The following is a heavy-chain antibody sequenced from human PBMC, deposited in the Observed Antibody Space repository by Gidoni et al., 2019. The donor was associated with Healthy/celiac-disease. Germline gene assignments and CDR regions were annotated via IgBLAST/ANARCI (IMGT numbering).Heavy chain of an antibody. Sequence: QVQLQQWGAGLLKPSETLSLTCDVYGGSFSGYYWSWIRQPPGKGLEWIGEINHSGSTNYNPSLKSRVTISVDTSKNQFSLKLSSVTAADTAVYYCARGGYDYVWGSYRYEFVWFDPWGQGTLVTVSS. CDR2: INHSGST. D-gene: IGHD3-16*02. V-gene: IGHV4-34*01. CDR3: ARGGYDYVWGSYRYEFVWFDP. J-gene: IGHJ5*02. CDR1: GGSFSGYY.